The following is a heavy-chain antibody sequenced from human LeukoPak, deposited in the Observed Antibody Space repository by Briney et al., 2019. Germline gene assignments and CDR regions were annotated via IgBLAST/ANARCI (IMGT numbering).Heavy chain of an antibody. J-gene: IGHJ4*02. CDR1: GFTFSSQG. Sequence: GGSLRLSCVASGFTFSSQGMNWVRQAPGKGLEGVSGIIPSGHTTYSEDSVRGRFTISRDNSRNMVYLQMNSLRAEDTAVYYCAKDDRWLQFCCWGQGTLVTVSA. D-gene: IGHD5-24*01. CDR2: IIPSGHTT. CDR3: AKDDRWLQFCC. V-gene: IGHV3-23*01.